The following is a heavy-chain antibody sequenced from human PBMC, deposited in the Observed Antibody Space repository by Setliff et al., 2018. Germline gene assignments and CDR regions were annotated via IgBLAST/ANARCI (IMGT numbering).Heavy chain of an antibody. J-gene: IGHJ5*02. Sequence: GGSLRLSCAASGFIFSNYEMNWVRQAPGKGLEWVSYISSSGSNILYADSVKGRLTISRDNAKNSLYLQMDSLRAEDTAVYYCARDPAIIAAAGLNWFDPWGQGTLVTVSS. CDR1: GFIFSNYE. V-gene: IGHV3-48*03. D-gene: IGHD6-13*01. CDR3: ARDPAIIAAAGLNWFDP. CDR2: ISSSGSNI.